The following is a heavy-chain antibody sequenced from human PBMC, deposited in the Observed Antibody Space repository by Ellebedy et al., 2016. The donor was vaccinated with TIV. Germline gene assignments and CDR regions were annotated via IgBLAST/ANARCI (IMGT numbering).Heavy chain of an antibody. J-gene: IGHJ5*02. V-gene: IGHV1-2*02. D-gene: IGHD5-12*01. CDR1: GYTFTGYY. CDR2: INPDSGGT. CDR3: ARTYGGYGSVPWDWFDP. Sequence: AASVKVSCKASGYTFTGYYMHWVRQAPGQGLEWMGWINPDSGGTNYAQNFQGRVTMTRDTSISTAYMELSRLRSDDTAVYFCARTYGGYGSVPWDWFDPWGQGTLVTVSS.